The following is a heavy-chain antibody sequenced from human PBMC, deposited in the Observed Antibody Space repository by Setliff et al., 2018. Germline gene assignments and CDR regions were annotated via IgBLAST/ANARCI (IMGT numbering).Heavy chain of an antibody. V-gene: IGHV4-38-2*01. CDR2: IYHSGST. CDR3: ARHRSGRLPSDCISNSCYRLARYYYYGMDV. J-gene: IGHJ6*02. Sequence: PSETLSLTCAVSGYSISSGYYWGWIRQPPGKGLEWSGSIYHSGSTYYNPSLKSRVTISVDTSKNQFSLKRSSVTAADTAVYYCARHRSGRLPSDCISNSCYRLARYYYYGMDVWGQGTTVTVSS. D-gene: IGHD2-2*02. CDR1: GYSISSGYY.